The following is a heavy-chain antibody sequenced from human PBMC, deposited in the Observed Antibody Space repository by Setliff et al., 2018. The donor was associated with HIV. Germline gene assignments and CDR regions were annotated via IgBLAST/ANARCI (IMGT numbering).Heavy chain of an antibody. J-gene: IGHJ4*02. CDR1: GFTSSSYG. V-gene: IGHV3-30*02. CDR3: ARDVAVASFFNY. CDR2: IRSDGSNK. D-gene: IGHD6-19*01. Sequence: GSLRLSCAASGFTSSSYGMHWVRQAPGKGLEWVAFIRSDGSNKYYTDSVKGRFTISRDNSKNTLYLQMNSLRAEDTAVYYCARDVAVASFFNYWGQGTLVTVSS.